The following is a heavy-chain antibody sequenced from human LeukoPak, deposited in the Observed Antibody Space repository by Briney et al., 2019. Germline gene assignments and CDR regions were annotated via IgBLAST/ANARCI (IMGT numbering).Heavy chain of an antibody. V-gene: IGHV3-23*01. D-gene: IGHD3-22*01. CDR1: GFTFSNYA. Sequence: GGSLRLSCAASGFTFSNYAMSWVRQAPGKGLEWVSAISGSGGSTYYADSVKGRFTISRDNSKNTLYLQMNSPRAEDTAVYYCAKDQIRYYDSSGYYSGLDYWGQGTLVTVSS. CDR2: ISGSGGST. J-gene: IGHJ4*02. CDR3: AKDQIRYYDSSGYYSGLDY.